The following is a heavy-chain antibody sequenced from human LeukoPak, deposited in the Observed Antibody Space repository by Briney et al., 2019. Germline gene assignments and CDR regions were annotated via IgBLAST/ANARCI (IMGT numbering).Heavy chain of an antibody. J-gene: IGHJ4*02. CDR1: GFTFSIYG. CDR2: IKQDGSEK. Sequence: PGGSLRLSCVASGFTFSIYGMSWVRQAPGKGLEWVANIKQDGSEKYYVDSVKGRFTISRDNAKNSLFLQMNSLRVEDTAVYYCAKAVAGTFSDYWGQGTLVTVSS. V-gene: IGHV3-7*01. CDR3: AKAVAGTFSDY. D-gene: IGHD6-19*01.